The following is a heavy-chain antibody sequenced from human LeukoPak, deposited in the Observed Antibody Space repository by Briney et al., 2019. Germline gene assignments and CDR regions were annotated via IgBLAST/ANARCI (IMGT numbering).Heavy chain of an antibody. CDR3: ARGPYSSSWYPDRWFDP. CDR2: SNAGNGDT. Sequence: GASVKVSCKASGYTFTSYIIHWVRQAPGQRLEWVGWSNAGNGDTKHSQKFQGRVTITADESTSTAYMELSSLRSEDTAVYYCARGPYSSSWYPDRWFDPWGQGTLVTVSS. CDR1: GYTFTSYI. D-gene: IGHD6-13*01. V-gene: IGHV1-3*01. J-gene: IGHJ5*02.